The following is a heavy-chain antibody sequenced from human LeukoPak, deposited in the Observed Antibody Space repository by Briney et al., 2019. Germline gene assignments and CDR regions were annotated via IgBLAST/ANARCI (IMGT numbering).Heavy chain of an antibody. D-gene: IGHD3-9*01. CDR1: GFTFSSYG. CDR3: WGSYLYGVLRYFDWPPDAFDI. J-gene: IGHJ3*02. V-gene: IGHV3-30*02. Sequence: GGSLRLSCAASGFTFSSYGMHWVRQAPGKGLEWVAFIRYDGSNKYYADSVKGRFTISRDNAKNSLYLQMNSLRAEDTALYYCWGSYLYGVLRYFDWPPDAFDIWGQGTMVTVSS. CDR2: IRYDGSNK.